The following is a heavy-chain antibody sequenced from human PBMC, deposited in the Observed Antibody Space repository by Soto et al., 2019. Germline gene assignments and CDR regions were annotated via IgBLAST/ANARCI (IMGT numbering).Heavy chain of an antibody. D-gene: IGHD2-21*01. CDR2: IYYNGST. V-gene: IGHV4-31*03. CDR3: AGSIAP. CDR1: GGSISSGGYY. Sequence: QVQLQESGPGLVKPSQTLSLTCTVSGGSISSGGYYWSWIHQHPGKGLEWIGYIYYNGSTYYNPSLNGRVTLSLDPSKTQFSLKLISVTAANTAVYYCAGSIAPWGQGTRVTVSS. J-gene: IGHJ5*02.